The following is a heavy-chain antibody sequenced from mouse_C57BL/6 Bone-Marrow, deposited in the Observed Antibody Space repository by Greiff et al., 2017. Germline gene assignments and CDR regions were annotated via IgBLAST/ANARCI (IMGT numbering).Heavy chain of an antibody. CDR3: AREGRGYYFDY. V-gene: IGHV5-12*01. Sequence: VQLKESGGGLVQPGGSLKLSCEASGFTFSDYYMYWVRQTPEKRLEWVAYISNGGGSTYYPDTVKGRFTISRDNAKNTLYLQMSRLKSEDTAMYYCAREGRGYYFDYWGQGTTLTVSS. J-gene: IGHJ2*01. CDR2: ISNGGGST. CDR1: GFTFSDYY.